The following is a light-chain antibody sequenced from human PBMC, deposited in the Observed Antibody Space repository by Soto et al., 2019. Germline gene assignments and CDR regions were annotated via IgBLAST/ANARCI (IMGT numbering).Light chain of an antibody. V-gene: IGKV1-39*01. CDR2: AAS. CDR1: QSISSY. Sequence: DIQMTQSPSSLSASVGDRVTITCRTSQSISSYLNWYQQKPGKAPKLLIYAASSLQSGVPSRFIYSGSGTDFTLTLSTLQPEDFATYYCQQSYNTPRTLGPGTKVDIK. CDR3: QQSYNTPRT. J-gene: IGKJ3*01.